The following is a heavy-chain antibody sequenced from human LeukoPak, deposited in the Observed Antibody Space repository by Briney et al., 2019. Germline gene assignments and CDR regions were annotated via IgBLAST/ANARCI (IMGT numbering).Heavy chain of an antibody. D-gene: IGHD6-13*01. CDR2: ISSSGGTI. Sequence: GGSLRLSCAASGFTFRSYEMNWVRQAPGKGLEWVSYISSSGGTIYYADSVKGRFTISRDNAKNSLYLQMNSLRVEDTAVYYCARGIAADEKHYWGQGTLVTVSS. CDR3: ARGIAADEKHY. V-gene: IGHV3-48*03. CDR1: GFTFRSYE. J-gene: IGHJ4*02.